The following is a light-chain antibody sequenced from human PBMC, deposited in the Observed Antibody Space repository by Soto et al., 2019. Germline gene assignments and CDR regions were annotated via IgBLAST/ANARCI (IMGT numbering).Light chain of an antibody. CDR2: GNS. Sequence: HSVLTQPPSVSGAPGQRVTISCTGSSSNIGAGYEVHWYQQLPGTAPKLLIYGNSNRPSGVPDRFSGSKSGTSASLAITGLQAEDEADYYCQSYDSSLSGYVFGTGTKVTVL. V-gene: IGLV1-40*01. CDR1: SSNIGAGYE. J-gene: IGLJ1*01. CDR3: QSYDSSLSGYV.